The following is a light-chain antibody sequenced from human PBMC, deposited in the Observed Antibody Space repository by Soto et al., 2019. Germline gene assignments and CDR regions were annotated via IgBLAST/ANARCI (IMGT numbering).Light chain of an antibody. J-gene: IGKJ1*01. V-gene: IGKV3-20*01. CDR1: QSVSSNY. CDR3: QQYRDLPQT. CDR2: NSS. Sequence: EIVLTQSPGTLSLSPGERATLSCRASQSVSSNYLAWYQQKRGQAPRLLIYNSSTRATGIPDRFSGSGSGTDFTLTISRLEPEDFALYYCQQYRDLPQTFGQGTQVEIK.